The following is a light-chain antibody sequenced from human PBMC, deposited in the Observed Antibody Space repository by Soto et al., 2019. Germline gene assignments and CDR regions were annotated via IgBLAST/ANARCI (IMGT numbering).Light chain of an antibody. V-gene: IGKV3-20*01. J-gene: IGKJ2*01. CDR3: QQYGSSPPYT. Sequence: EIVLTQSPGTLSLSPGERATLSCRASQSVSSSYLAWYQQKPGQAPRLLIYGASGRATGSPDRFSGSGSGTDFTLTISRLEPEDFAVYYCQQYGSSPPYTFGQGTKLEIK. CDR1: QSVSSSY. CDR2: GAS.